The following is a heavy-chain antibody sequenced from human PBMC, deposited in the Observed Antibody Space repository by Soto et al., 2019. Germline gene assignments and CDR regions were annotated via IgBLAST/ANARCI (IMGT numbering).Heavy chain of an antibody. Sequence: DVQLVESGGVVVQPGGSLRLSCAASGFTFQDYTMHWVRQAPGKGLEWVSLITWDGGSTYYADSVKGRFIISRDNSKNSLYLHMNSLRTEDTALYYCAKLSHDYGAYHQYGMDVWGQGTTVTVSS. CDR2: ITWDGGST. D-gene: IGHD4-17*01. CDR3: AKLSHDYGAYHQYGMDV. J-gene: IGHJ6*02. V-gene: IGHV3-43*01. CDR1: GFTFQDYT.